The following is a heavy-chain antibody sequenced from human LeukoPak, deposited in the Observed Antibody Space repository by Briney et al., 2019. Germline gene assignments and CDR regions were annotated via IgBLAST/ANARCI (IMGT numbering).Heavy chain of an antibody. CDR1: GDTFISYA. D-gene: IGHD1-26*01. Sequence: GASVKVSCKASGDTFISYAINWVGQAPAQGGEWMGGSIPILGTANYAQKFQGSVVITTVESTSTPYMELSSLRSEATAVYYCARVFAGSGEIRGSYYYYWGQGTLVTVSS. V-gene: IGHV1-69*05. J-gene: IGHJ4*02. CDR3: ARVFAGSGEIRGSYYYY. CDR2: SIPILGTA.